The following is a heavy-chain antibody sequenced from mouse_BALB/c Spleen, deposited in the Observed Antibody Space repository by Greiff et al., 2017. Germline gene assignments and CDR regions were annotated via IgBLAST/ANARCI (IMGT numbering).Heavy chain of an antibody. V-gene: IGHV2-6*02. CDR2: IWSDGST. CDR3: ARHEDGNYDAMDY. Sequence: VMLVESGGGLVQPGGSLKLSCAASGFTFSSYTMSWVRQPPGKGLEWLVVIWSDGSTTYNSALKSRLSISKDNSKSQVFLKMNSLQTDDTAMYYCARHEDGNYDAMDYWGQGTSVTVSS. D-gene: IGHD2-1*01. CDR1: GFTFSSYT. J-gene: IGHJ4*01.